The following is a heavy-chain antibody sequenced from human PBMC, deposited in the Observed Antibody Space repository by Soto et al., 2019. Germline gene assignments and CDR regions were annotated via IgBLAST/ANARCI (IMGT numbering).Heavy chain of an antibody. CDR3: ARDDGYCTNGVCPMGYYYMEV. D-gene: IGHD2-8*01. Sequence: TLSLTCTVSGGSICSGGYYWSWIRQHPGKGLEWIGYIYYSGSTYYNPSLKSRVTISVDTSKNQFSLKLSSVTAADTAVYYCARDDGYCTNGVCPMGYYYMEVWGKGTTVTVSS. J-gene: IGHJ6*03. CDR2: IYYSGST. CDR1: GGSICSGGYY. V-gene: IGHV4-31*03.